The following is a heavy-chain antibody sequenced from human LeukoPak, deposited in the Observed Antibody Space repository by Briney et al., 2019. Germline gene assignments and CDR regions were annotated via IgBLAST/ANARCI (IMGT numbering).Heavy chain of an antibody. CDR2: ISSSSSYI. CDR3: ARDVNYYDSSGYPGD. V-gene: IGHV3-21*01. CDR1: GFTFSSYS. Sequence: PGGSLRLSCAASGFTFSSYSMDWVRQAPGKGLEWVSSISSSSSYIYYADSVKGRFTISRDNAKNSLYLQMNSLRAEDTAVYYCARDVNYYDSSGYPGDWGQGTLVTVSS. J-gene: IGHJ4*02. D-gene: IGHD3-22*01.